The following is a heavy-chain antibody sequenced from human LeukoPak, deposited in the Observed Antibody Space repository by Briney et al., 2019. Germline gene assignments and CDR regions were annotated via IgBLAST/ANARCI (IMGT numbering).Heavy chain of an antibody. CDR1: GFTVSRKY. Sequence: PGGSLRLSCAASGFTVSRKYMSWVRQAPGKGLEWVSVIFSDDSTYYADSVKGRFTISRDNAKNTLYLQMNTLRAEDTAVYYCVRQDSGDYAWFDPWGQGTLVTVSS. V-gene: IGHV3-66*04. J-gene: IGHJ5*02. CDR3: VRQDSGDYAWFDP. CDR2: IFSDDST. D-gene: IGHD4-17*01.